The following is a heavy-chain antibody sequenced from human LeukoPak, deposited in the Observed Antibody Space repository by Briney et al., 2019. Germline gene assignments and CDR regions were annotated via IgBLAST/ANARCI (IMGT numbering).Heavy chain of an antibody. CDR1: GYSFPTYW. V-gene: IGHV5-51*01. J-gene: IGHJ4*02. CDR3: ARPPSRGYSSSFEY. Sequence: GESLKISCKGSGYSFPTYWIAWVRQMPGKGLEWMGSIYPDESNIRYSPSFQGQVTISADKSISTAYLQWSSLKASDTAMYYCARPPSRGYSSSFEYWGQGTLVTVSS. D-gene: IGHD2-2*03. CDR2: IYPDESNI.